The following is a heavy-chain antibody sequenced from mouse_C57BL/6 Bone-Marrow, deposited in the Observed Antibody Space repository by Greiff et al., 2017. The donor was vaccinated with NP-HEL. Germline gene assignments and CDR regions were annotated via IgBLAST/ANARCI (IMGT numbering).Heavy chain of an antibody. CDR3: ARYDYDGNYYAMDY. V-gene: IGHV1-69*01. Sequence: QVQLQQPGAELVMPGASVKLSCKASGYTFTSYWMHWVKQRPGQGLEWIGEIDPSDSYTNYNEKFKGKATLTADKSSSTAYMQFSSLTSEDSAIYYCARYDYDGNYYAMDYWGQGTSVTVSS. CDR1: GYTFTSYW. D-gene: IGHD2-4*01. J-gene: IGHJ4*01. CDR2: IDPSDSYT.